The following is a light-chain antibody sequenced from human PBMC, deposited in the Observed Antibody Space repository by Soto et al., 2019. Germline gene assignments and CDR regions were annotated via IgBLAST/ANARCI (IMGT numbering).Light chain of an antibody. V-gene: IGKV3-15*01. Sequence: EIVLTQSPGTLSLSPGERATLSCRASQTVSSSFLAWYQQTPGQAPRLLIYGASTRATSFPARFSGSGSGTDFTLTISSLQSEDFAVYYCQQYNNWPWTFGQGTKVDIK. CDR3: QQYNNWPWT. CDR1: QTVSSS. J-gene: IGKJ1*01. CDR2: GAS.